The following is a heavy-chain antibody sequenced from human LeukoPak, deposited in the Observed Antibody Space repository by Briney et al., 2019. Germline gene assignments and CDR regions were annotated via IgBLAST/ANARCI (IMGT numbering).Heavy chain of an antibody. CDR3: AREISTGGFDY. CDR2: IYYSGST. Sequence: PSETLSLTCTVSGGSISSSSYYWGWIRQPPGKGLEGIGSIYYSGSTYDNPSLKSRVTIAVDKSKNQSSLHLSSVPAADTPVYYCAREISTGGFDYWAQGPLVPVPS. J-gene: IGHJ4*02. CDR1: GGSISSSSYY. D-gene: IGHD4-23*01. V-gene: IGHV4-39*07.